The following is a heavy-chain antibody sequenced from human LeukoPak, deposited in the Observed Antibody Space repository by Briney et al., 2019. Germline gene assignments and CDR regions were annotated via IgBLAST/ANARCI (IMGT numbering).Heavy chain of an antibody. CDR1: GFTFDDYA. J-gene: IGHJ4*02. CDR2: ISWNSGSI. CDR3: ATDIGTMVRGVRGSDY. D-gene: IGHD3-10*01. Sequence: GGSLRLSCAASGFTFDDYAMHWVRQAPGKGLEWVSGISWNSGSIGYADSVKGRFTISRDNAKNSLYLQMNSLRAEDTALYYCATDIGTMVRGVRGSDYWGQGTLVSVSS. V-gene: IGHV3-9*01.